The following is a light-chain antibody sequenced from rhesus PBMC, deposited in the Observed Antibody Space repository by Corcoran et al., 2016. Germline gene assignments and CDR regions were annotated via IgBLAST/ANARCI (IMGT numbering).Light chain of an antibody. CDR3: SSYAGSNTYS. J-gene: IGLJ1*01. V-gene: IGLV2-32*02. CDR2: EVS. CDR1: SSDIGGYNY. Sequence: QAALTQPRSVSGSPGQSVTISCTGTSSDIGGYNYVSWYQQHPGTAPKLMIYEVSKRPSGVSDRFSGSKSGNTASLTISGLQAEDEAYYYCSSYAGSNTYSFGAGTRLTVL.